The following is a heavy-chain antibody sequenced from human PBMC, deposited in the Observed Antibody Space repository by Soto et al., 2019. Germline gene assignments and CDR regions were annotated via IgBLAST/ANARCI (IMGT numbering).Heavy chain of an antibody. V-gene: IGHV3-21*01. D-gene: IGHD5-12*01. Sequence: GGPQRPSYAASGFTLSSYSVNWVRQAPGKGLEWVSSISSRSSYIYYADSVKGRFTISRDNAKNSLYLQMNSLRAEDTAVFYCARDSGYAIGAFDIWGQGTMVTVS. CDR3: ARDSGYAIGAFDI. CDR2: ISSRSSYI. CDR1: GFTLSSYS. J-gene: IGHJ3*02.